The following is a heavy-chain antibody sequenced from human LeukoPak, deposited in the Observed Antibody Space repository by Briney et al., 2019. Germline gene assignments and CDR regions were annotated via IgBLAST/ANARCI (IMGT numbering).Heavy chain of an antibody. CDR2: INPNSGGT. V-gene: IGHV1-2*02. Sequence: ASVKVSCKASGYTFTGYYMHWVRQTPGQGLEWMGWINPNSGGTNYAQKFQGRVTMTRDTSISTAYMELSSLRSEDTAVYYCATKGYYYGSGSHTLDLWGQGTLVTVSS. CDR1: GYTFTGYY. D-gene: IGHD3-10*01. J-gene: IGHJ5*02. CDR3: ATKGYYYGSGSHTLDL.